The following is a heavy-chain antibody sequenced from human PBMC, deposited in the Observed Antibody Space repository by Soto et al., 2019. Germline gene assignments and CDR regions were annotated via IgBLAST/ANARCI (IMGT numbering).Heavy chain of an antibody. V-gene: IGHV1-69*06. CDR1: GGTVSSYA. Sequence: AVKVSCKASGGTVSSYAISWVRQAPGQGLEWMGGIIPIFGTANYAQKFQGRVTITADKSTSTAYMELSSQRSEDTAVYYCARDQGNTIFGVVSTSYYYYGMDVWGQGTTVTVSS. D-gene: IGHD3-3*01. CDR3: ARDQGNTIFGVVSTSYYYYGMDV. J-gene: IGHJ6*02. CDR2: IIPIFGTA.